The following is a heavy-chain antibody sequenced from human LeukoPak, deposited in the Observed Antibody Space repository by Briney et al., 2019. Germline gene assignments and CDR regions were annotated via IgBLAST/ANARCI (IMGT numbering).Heavy chain of an antibody. D-gene: IGHD3-3*01. CDR2: INHSGST. Sequence: PSETLSLTCAVYGGSFSGYYWSWIRQPPGKGLESIGEINHSGSTNCNPSLKSRVTISVDTSKNQFSLKLSSVTAADTAVYYCARGTGSVPFWAVLYYMDVWGKGTTVTVSS. V-gene: IGHV4-34*01. CDR3: ARGTGSVPFWAVLYYMDV. CDR1: GGSFSGYY. J-gene: IGHJ6*03.